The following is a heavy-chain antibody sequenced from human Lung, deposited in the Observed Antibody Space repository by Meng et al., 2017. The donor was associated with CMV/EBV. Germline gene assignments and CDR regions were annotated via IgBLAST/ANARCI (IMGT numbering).Heavy chain of an antibody. V-gene: IGHV2-5*01. CDR3: AHARYSSFYYFNY. CDR2: INWNDDK. Sequence: SGPTLVXPTPPFTLTCTFSGFSLSISRLAVGWIRQLPGKALKCLGIINWNDDKRYSPALKSRLTITNDTSQNQVVLTMTNMDPADTATYYCAHARYSSFYYFNYWXQETXVTVSS. CDR1: GFSLSISRLA. J-gene: IGHJ4*02. D-gene: IGHD6-13*01.